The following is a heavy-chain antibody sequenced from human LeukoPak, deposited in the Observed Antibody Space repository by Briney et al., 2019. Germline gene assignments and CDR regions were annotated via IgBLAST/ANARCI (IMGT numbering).Heavy chain of an antibody. D-gene: IGHD3-10*02. Sequence: GGSLRLSCAASGFTFSSYEMNWVRQAPGKGLEWVSYISSSGSTIYYADSVKGRFSISRDNAKNSLYLQMNSLRAEDTAVYYCAELGITMIGGVWGKGTTVTISP. CDR3: AELGITMIGGV. CDR2: ISSSGSTI. V-gene: IGHV3-48*03. J-gene: IGHJ6*04. CDR1: GFTFSSYE.